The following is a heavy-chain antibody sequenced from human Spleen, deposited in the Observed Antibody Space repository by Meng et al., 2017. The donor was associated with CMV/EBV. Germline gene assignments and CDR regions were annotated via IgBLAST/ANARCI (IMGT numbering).Heavy chain of an antibody. V-gene: IGHV5-51*01. CDR3: ARGVPQVELRAFDV. CDR1: GYSFSTYW. J-gene: IGHJ6*02. CDR2: IYPGDSDT. Sequence: GESLKISCKGSGYSFSTYWIAWVRQMPGKGLEWMGIIYPGDSDTRYSPSFKGQVTISADKSISTTYLQWSSLKASDTAMYYCARGVPQVELRAFDVWGQGTTVTVSS. D-gene: IGHD1-7*01.